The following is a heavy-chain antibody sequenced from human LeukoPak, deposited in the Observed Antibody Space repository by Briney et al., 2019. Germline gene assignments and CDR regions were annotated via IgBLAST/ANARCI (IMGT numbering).Heavy chain of an antibody. J-gene: IGHJ4*02. D-gene: IGHD6-19*01. Sequence: GGSLRLSCAASGFTFDDYAMHWVRQAPGKGLEWVSGISWNSGSIGYADSVKGRFTISRDNAKNSLHLQMNSLRAEDMALYYCAKGVDGAVAGIDYWGQGTLVTVSS. CDR1: GFTFDDYA. CDR3: AKGVDGAVAGIDY. CDR2: ISWNSGSI. V-gene: IGHV3-9*03.